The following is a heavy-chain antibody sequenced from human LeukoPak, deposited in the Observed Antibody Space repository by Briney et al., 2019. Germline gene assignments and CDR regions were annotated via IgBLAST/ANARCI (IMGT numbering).Heavy chain of an antibody. V-gene: IGHV3-21*01. CDR1: GFTFSDYN. CDR3: ARDPGYEGDAFDI. J-gene: IGHJ3*02. D-gene: IGHD2-2*01. CDR2: ISGXXCYX. Sequence: GGSLRLSCAASGFTFSDYNMNCVRQAPGXXXXXXSSISGXXCYXYXSXSXXXXXXXXRENTKKALFLQMNSLRAEDTAVYYCARDPGYEGDAFDIWGQGTMVTVSS.